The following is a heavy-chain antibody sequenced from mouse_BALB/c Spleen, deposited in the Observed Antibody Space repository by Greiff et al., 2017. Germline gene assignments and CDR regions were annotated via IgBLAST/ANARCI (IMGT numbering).Heavy chain of an antibody. CDR3: ATNPYAMDY. CDR2: INPSSGYT. J-gene: IGHJ4*01. Sequence: QVQLKESGAELARPGASVKMSCKASGYTFTSYTMHWVKQRPGQGLEWIGYINPSSGYTNYNQKFKDKATLTADKSSSTAYMQLSSLTSEDSAVYYCATNPYAMDYWGQGTSVTVSS. CDR1: GYTFTSYT. D-gene: IGHD6-1*01. V-gene: IGHV1-4*01.